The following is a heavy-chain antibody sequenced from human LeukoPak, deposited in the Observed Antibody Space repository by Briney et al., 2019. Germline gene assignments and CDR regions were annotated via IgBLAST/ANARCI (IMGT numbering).Heavy chain of an antibody. J-gene: IGHJ4*02. Sequence: SGRSLRLSCAASGFTFSSYWMSWVRQAPGKGLEWVANIKQDGSEKYYVDSVKGRFTISRDNAKNSLYLQMNSLRAEDTAVYYCARDTRRLYRSWWGNDYWGQGTLVTVSS. CDR3: ARDTRRLYRSWWGNDY. CDR2: IKQDGSEK. V-gene: IGHV3-7*01. D-gene: IGHD6-13*01. CDR1: GFTFSSYW.